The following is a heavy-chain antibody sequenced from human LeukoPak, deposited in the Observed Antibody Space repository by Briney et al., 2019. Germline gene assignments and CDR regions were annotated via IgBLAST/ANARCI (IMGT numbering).Heavy chain of an antibody. J-gene: IGHJ4*02. D-gene: IGHD4-17*01. Sequence: ASVKVSCKASGYTFTSYDINWVRQATGQGLEWMGIINPSGGSTSYAQKFQGRVTITRDTSASTAYMELSSLRSEDMAVYYCARGLPGGYGDYYFDYWGQGTLVTVSS. CDR3: ARGLPGGYGDYYFDY. CDR2: INPSGGST. CDR1: GYTFTSYD. V-gene: IGHV1-46*01.